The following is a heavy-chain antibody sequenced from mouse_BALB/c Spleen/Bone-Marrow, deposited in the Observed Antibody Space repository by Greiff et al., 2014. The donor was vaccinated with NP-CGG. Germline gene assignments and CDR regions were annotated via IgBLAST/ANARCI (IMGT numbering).Heavy chain of an antibody. J-gene: IGHJ4*01. CDR2: IWPDGST. V-gene: IGHV2-9*02. CDR1: GFSLTSYG. Sequence: VQLQESGPGLVAPSQSLSITCTVSGFSLTSYGVHWVHQPPGKGLEWLGVIWPDGSTNYNSALMSRLSIRKDNSKSQVFLKMNSLQTDDTAMYYCARITTATGAMDYWGQGTSVTVSS. D-gene: IGHD1-2*01. CDR3: ARITTATGAMDY.